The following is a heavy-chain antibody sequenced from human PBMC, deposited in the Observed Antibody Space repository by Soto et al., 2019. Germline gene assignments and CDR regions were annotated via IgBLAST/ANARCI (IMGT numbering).Heavy chain of an antibody. D-gene: IGHD3-22*01. J-gene: IGHJ1*01. CDR2: IYSGGST. CDR3: ARADSSGDYGALQH. Sequence: EVQLVETGGGLIQPGGSLRLSCAASGFTVSSNYMSWVRQAPGKGLEWVSVIYSGGSTYYADSVKGRFTITRDNSKNTLYLQMNSMRAEDKAVYYCARADSSGDYGALQHWGQGTLVTVSS. CDR1: GFTVSSNY. V-gene: IGHV3-53*02.